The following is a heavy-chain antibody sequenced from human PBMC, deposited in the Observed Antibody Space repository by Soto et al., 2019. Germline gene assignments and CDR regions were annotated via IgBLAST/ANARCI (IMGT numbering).Heavy chain of an antibody. Sequence: GGSLRLSCAASGFTFSSYSMNWVRQAPGKGLEWVSYISSSSSTIYYADSVKGRFTISRDNAKNSLYLQMNSLRDEDTAVYYCARYYDFWSGYLDGGMDVWGQGTTVTVSS. V-gene: IGHV3-48*02. CDR3: ARYYDFWSGYLDGGMDV. CDR2: ISSSSSTI. D-gene: IGHD3-3*01. J-gene: IGHJ6*02. CDR1: GFTFSSYS.